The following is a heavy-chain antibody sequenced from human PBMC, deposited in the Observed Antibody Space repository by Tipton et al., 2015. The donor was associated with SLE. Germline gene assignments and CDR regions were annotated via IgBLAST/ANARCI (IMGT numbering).Heavy chain of an antibody. V-gene: IGHV4-59*12. CDR2: IYYSGTT. CDR3: ARDPDYTGGYYFVY. CDR1: GGSISSYY. J-gene: IGHJ4*02. D-gene: IGHD4-11*01. Sequence: TLSLTCTVSGGSISSYYWSWIRQPPGKGLEWIGYIYYSGTTNYNPSLKSRVTISVDTSKNQFSLKLSSVTAADTAVYYCARDPDYTGGYYFVYWGQGTLVTVSS.